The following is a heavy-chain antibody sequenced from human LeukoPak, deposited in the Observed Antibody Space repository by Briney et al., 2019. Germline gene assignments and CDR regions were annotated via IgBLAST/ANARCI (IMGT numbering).Heavy chain of an antibody. V-gene: IGHV4-30-2*01. Sequence: PSETLSLTCAVSGGSISSGGYSWSWIQQPPGKGLEWIGYIYHSGSTYYNPSLKSRVTISVDRSKNQFSLKLSSVTAADTAVYYCARVVRQVTTVTTGWFDPWGQGTLVTVSS. CDR2: IYHSGST. J-gene: IGHJ5*02. CDR1: GGSISSGGYS. CDR3: ARVVRQVTTVTTGWFDP. D-gene: IGHD4-17*01.